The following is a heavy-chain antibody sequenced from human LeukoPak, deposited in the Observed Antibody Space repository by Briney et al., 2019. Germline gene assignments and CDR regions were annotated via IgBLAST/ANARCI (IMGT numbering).Heavy chain of an antibody. CDR3: ARDFNYYDSSGPDY. CDR2: INPNSGGT. V-gene: IGHV1-2*02. D-gene: IGHD3-22*01. CDR1: GYTFTGYY. J-gene: IGHJ4*02. Sequence: ASVKVSCKASGYTFTGYYMHWVRQAPGQGFEWMGWINPNSGGTNYAQKFQGRVTMTRDTSISTAYMELSRLRSDDTAVYYCARDFNYYDSSGPDYWGQGTLVTVSS.